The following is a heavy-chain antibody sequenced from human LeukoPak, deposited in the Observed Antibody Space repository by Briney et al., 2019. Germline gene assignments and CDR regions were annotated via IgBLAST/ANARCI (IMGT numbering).Heavy chain of an antibody. V-gene: IGHV1-2*02. D-gene: IGHD2-2*01. CDR3: ARDLGDIVVVPAANWFDP. J-gene: IGHJ5*02. CDR1: GYSFTGYY. Sequence: ASVKVSCKASGYSFTGYYMHWVRQAPGQGLEWMGWINPNSGGTNYAQKFQGRVTMTRDTSISTAYMELSRLRSDDTAVNYCARDLGDIVVVPAANWFDPWGQGTLVTVSS. CDR2: INPNSGGT.